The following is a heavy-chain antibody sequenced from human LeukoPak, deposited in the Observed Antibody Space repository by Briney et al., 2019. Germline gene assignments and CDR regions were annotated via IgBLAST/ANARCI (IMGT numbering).Heavy chain of an antibody. CDR3: ARELPRITMVRGVIRGTSWFDP. V-gene: IGHV7-4-1*02. CDR2: INTNTGNP. Sequence: ASVKVSCKASGYSFTNYAMNWVRQAPGQGLEWMGWINTNTGNPTYAQGFTGRFVFSLDTSVSTAYLQISSLKAEDTAVYYCARELPRITMVRGVIRGTSWFDPWGQGTLVTVSS. J-gene: IGHJ5*02. CDR1: GYSFTNYA. D-gene: IGHD3-10*01.